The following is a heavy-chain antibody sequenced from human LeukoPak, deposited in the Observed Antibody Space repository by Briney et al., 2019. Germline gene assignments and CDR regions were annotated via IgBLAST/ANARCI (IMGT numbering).Heavy chain of an antibody. V-gene: IGHV1-69*04. D-gene: IGHD6-19*01. CDR2: IIPILGIA. J-gene: IGHJ4*02. CDR3: ARRGSGWYWDY. CDR1: GGTFSSYA. Sequence: SVKVPCKASGGTFSSYAISWVRQAPGQGLEWMGRIIPILGIANYAQKFQGRVTITADKSTSTAYMELSSLRSEDTAVYYCARRGSGWYWDYWGQGTLVTVSS.